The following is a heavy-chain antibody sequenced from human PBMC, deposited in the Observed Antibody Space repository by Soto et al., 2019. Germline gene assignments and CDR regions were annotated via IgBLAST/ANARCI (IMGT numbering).Heavy chain of an antibody. D-gene: IGHD6-13*01. CDR3: AGRYSSSWSNWFDP. CDR2: IYHSGST. V-gene: IGHV4-30-2*01. CDR1: GGSISSGGYS. Sequence: SETLSLTCAVSGGSISSGGYSWSWIRQPPGKGLEWIGYIYHSGSTNYNPSLKSRVTISVDRSKNQFSLKLSSVTAADTAVYYCAGRYSSSWSNWFDPWGQGTQVTVSS. J-gene: IGHJ5*02.